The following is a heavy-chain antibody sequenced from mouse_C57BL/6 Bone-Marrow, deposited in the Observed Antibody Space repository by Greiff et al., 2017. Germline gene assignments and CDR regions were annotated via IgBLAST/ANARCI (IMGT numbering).Heavy chain of an antibody. Sequence: VQLQQSGAELVRPGASVKLSCTASGFNIKDDYIHWVKQRPEQGLEWIGWIDPEIGATEYASKFQGKATITSDTSSNTAYLQLSSLTSEDTAVYYCSSVDGNYFDFWGQGTPLTVAS. D-gene: IGHD2-3*01. J-gene: IGHJ2*01. V-gene: IGHV14-4*01. CDR3: SSVDGNYFDF. CDR1: GFNIKDDY. CDR2: IDPEIGAT.